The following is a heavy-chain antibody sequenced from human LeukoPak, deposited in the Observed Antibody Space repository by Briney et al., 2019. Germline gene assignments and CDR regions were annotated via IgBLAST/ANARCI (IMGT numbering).Heavy chain of an antibody. D-gene: IGHD3-22*01. CDR3: ARLGSYYDSSGYYFSRTFDY. V-gene: IGHV3-48*04. CDR2: ISSSGSTI. J-gene: IGHJ4*02. CDR1: GFTFSNYG. Sequence: PGGSLRLSCAASGFTFSNYGMNWVRQAPGKGLEWVSYISSSGSTIYYADSVKGRFTISRDNAKNSLYLQMNSLRAEDTAVYYCARLGSYYDSSGYYFSRTFDYWGQGTLVTVSS.